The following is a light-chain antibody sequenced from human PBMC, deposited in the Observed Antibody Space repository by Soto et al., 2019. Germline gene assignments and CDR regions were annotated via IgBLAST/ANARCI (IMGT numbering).Light chain of an antibody. CDR1: QSVSSN. V-gene: IGKV3-15*01. CDR3: QQYNNWPPRAWT. CDR2: GAS. J-gene: IGKJ1*01. Sequence: IVMTQSPATLPVSPGERATLSCRASQSVSSNLAWYQQKPGQAPRLLIYGASTRATGIPARFSGSGSGTEFTLTISSLQSEDFAVYYCQQYNNWPPRAWTFGQGTKVEIK.